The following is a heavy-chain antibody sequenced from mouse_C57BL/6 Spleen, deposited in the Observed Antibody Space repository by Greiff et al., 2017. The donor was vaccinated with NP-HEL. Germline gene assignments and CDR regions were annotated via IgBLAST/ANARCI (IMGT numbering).Heavy chain of an antibody. CDR1: GYTFTSYW. D-gene: IGHD2-4*01. V-gene: IGHV1-7*01. J-gene: IGHJ4*01. CDR2: INPSSGYT. CDR3: ARFDYDRIYTMDY. Sequence: VQLQQSGAELAKPGASVKLSCKASGYTFTSYWMHWVKQRPGQGLEWIGYINPSSGYTKYNQKFKDKATLTADKSSSTAYRQLSSLTYEDSAVNYCARFDYDRIYTMDYWGQGTSVTVSS.